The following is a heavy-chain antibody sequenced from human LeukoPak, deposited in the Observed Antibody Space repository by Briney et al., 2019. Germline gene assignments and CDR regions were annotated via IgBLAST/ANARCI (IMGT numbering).Heavy chain of an antibody. CDR3: ARHKAVAGTWAYDY. V-gene: IGHV3-48*02. CDR1: GFTFNSYS. Sequence: GGSLRLSCVASGFTFNSYSMNWVRQAPGKGLEWVSYISSSSVTIYYADSVKGRFTISRDNAKNSLYLQMNSLRDEDTAVYYCARHKAVAGTWAYDYWGQGTLVTVSS. D-gene: IGHD6-19*01. CDR2: ISSSSVTI. J-gene: IGHJ4*02.